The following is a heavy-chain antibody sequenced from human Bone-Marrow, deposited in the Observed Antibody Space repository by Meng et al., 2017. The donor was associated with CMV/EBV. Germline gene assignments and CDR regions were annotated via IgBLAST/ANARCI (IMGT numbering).Heavy chain of an antibody. Sequence: ASVKVSCKASGYTFTGYYMHWVRQAPGQGLEWMGWINPNSGGTNYAQKCQGRVTMTRDTSISPAYMELSMLRSDDTAVYYCARDRAATVGCFDYWGQGTLVTVSS. J-gene: IGHJ4*02. D-gene: IGHD6-19*01. V-gene: IGHV1-2*02. CDR2: INPNSGGT. CDR1: GYTFTGYY. CDR3: ARDRAATVGCFDY.